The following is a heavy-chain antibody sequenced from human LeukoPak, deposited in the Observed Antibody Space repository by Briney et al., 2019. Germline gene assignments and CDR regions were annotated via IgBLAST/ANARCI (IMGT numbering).Heavy chain of an antibody. D-gene: IGHD5-24*01. CDR3: AAGRTRRYYFDY. CDR2: IYYSGST. V-gene: IGHV4-59*08. J-gene: IGHJ4*02. Sequence: WIGYIYYSGSTNYTPSLKSRVTISVDTSKNQFSLKLSSVTAADTAVYYCAAGRTRRYYFDYWGQGTLVTASS.